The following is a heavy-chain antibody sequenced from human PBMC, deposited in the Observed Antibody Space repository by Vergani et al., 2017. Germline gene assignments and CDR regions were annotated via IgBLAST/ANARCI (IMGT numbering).Heavy chain of an antibody. Sequence: QTTLKESGPTLVKLTQTLTLTCTFSGFSPSTSGAGVGWIRQPPGKALGWLALIYWNYDKRYSPSLKSRLTITKDTSKNQVVLTMTNMDPVDTATYYCARSPEWLQLPPFDYWGQGTMVTVSS. J-gene: IGHJ4*02. D-gene: IGHD5-24*01. V-gene: IGHV2-5*01. CDR1: GFSPSTSGAG. CDR2: IYWNYDK. CDR3: ARSPEWLQLPPFDY.